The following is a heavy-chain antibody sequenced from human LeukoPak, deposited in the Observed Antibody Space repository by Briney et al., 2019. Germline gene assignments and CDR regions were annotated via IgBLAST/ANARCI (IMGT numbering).Heavy chain of an antibody. D-gene: IGHD5-24*01. V-gene: IGHV3-53*01. CDR2: IYSGGST. CDR1: GFTVSSNY. J-gene: IGHJ4*02. Sequence: GGSLRLSCAASGFTVSSNYMSWVRQAPGKGLEWVSVIYSGGSTYYADSVKGRFTISRDNSKNTLYLQMNSLRAEDTAVYYCARRRDGYNSLVYWGQGTLVTVSS. CDR3: ARRRDGYNSLVY.